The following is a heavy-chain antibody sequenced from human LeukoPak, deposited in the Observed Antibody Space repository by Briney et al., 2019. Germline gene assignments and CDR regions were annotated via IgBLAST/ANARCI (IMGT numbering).Heavy chain of an antibody. CDR2: FDPEDGET. D-gene: IGHD2-15*01. J-gene: IGHJ2*01. CDR3: ARVSMGVWCRSGSCYSGYFDL. V-gene: IGHV1-24*01. Sequence: ASVKVSCKVSGYTLTELSMHWVRQAPGKGLEWMGGFDPEDGETIYAQKFQGRVTMTTDRSTSTAYMDLRSLRSDDTAVYYCARVSMGVWCRSGSCYSGYFDLWGRGTLVTVSS. CDR1: GYTLTELS.